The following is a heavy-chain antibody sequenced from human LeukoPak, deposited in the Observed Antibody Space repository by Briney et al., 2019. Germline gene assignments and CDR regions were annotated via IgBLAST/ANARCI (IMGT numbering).Heavy chain of an antibody. CDR1: GFTFSSYA. CDR2: ISYDGSNK. Sequence: GRSLRLSCAASGFTFSSYAMHWVRQAPGKGLEWVAVISYDGSNKYYADSVKGRFTISRDNSKNTLNLQMNSLRAEDTAVYYCARDLNDYVDYWGQGTLVTVSS. V-gene: IGHV3-30*04. J-gene: IGHJ4*02. CDR3: ARDLNDYVDY.